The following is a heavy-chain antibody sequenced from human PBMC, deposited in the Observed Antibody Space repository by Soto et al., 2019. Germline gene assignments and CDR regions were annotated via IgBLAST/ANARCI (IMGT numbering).Heavy chain of an antibody. CDR3: ARDIIEVTMVRGVIIPTPSFDY. J-gene: IGHJ4*02. D-gene: IGHD3-10*01. V-gene: IGHV3-33*01. CDR1: GFTFSSYG. CDR2: IWYDGSNK. Sequence: GGSLSLSCAASGFTFSSYGMHWVRQAPGKGLEWVAVIWYDGSNKYYADSVKGRFTISRDNSKNTLYLQMNSLRAEDTAVYYCARDIIEVTMVRGVIIPTPSFDYWGQGTLVTVSS.